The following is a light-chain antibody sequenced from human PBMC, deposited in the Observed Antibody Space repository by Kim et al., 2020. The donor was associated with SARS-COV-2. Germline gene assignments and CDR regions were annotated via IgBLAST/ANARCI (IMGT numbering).Light chain of an antibody. Sequence: QSALTQPPSVSGSPGQSVTISCTGTSSDVGRFNRVSWFQQTPGTAPKLIIYEVFTRPSGVSARFSGSKSGNTASLTISGLRAEDEADYYCNSYTGSRTYIFGTGTKVTVL. V-gene: IGLV2-18*02. CDR3: NSYTGSRTYI. CDR2: EVF. CDR1: SSDVGRFNR. J-gene: IGLJ1*01.